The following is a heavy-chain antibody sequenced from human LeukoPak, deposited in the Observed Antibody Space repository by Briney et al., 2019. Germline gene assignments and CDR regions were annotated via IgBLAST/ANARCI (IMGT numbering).Heavy chain of an antibody. J-gene: IGHJ6*02. CDR2: LGRTGEYK. Sequence: PGGSLRLSCAASGFTFSGYSMSWVRQAPGKGLEWVAGLGRTGEYKYYADSVKGRFTISRDNSKDTVSLQMNSLRAEDSAIYYCVKDRPGDTCMPMDAWGQGTTITVSS. D-gene: IGHD2-8*01. V-gene: IGHV3-23*01. CDR1: GFTFSGYS. CDR3: VKDRPGDTCMPMDA.